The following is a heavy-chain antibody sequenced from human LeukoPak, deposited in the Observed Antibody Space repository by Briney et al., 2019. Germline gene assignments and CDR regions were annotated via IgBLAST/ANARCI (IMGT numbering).Heavy chain of an antibody. J-gene: IGHJ5*02. V-gene: IGHV3-48*03. CDR3: ARLSVATPGVDP. CDR1: GFTFSSYE. Sequence: GGSLRLSCAASGFTFSSYEMHWVRQAPGKGLEWVADISSSGTTIYYADSVKGRFTIPRDNAKNSLYLQMNSLRAEDTAVYYCARLSVATPGVDPWVQGTLVTVSS. D-gene: IGHD2-2*01. CDR2: ISSSGTTI.